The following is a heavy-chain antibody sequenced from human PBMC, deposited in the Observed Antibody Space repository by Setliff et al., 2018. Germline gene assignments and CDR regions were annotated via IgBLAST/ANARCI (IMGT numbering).Heavy chain of an antibody. CDR2: ISYNGER. CDR3: AGRPQNTPMGPCDY. J-gene: IGHJ4*02. D-gene: IGHD5-18*01. V-gene: IGHV4-59*02. CDR1: GASVSSHY. Sequence: PSETLSLTCNVSGASVSSHYWDWIRQPPGKGLEWIGFISYNGERDYNPSLGSRVTISVDTSKNQFSLMLTSVTAADTAIYYCAGRPQNTPMGPCDYWGQGTLVTVSS.